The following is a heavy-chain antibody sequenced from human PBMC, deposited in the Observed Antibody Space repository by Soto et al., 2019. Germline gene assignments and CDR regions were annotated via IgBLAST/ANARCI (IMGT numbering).Heavy chain of an antibody. J-gene: IGHJ4*02. CDR2: ISYDGTDK. V-gene: IGHV3-30-3*01. D-gene: IGHD4-17*01. CDR1: GFMFSRQA. CDR3: ARPNLPYGGNSPFPAWDY. Sequence: QVQLVESGGDVVQPGRSLRLSCVASGFMFSRQAMHWVRQIPGKGLEWVAVISYDGTDKYYADSVKGRSTISRDNSKNTMFLQINSLRGEDTAVYYCARPNLPYGGNSPFPAWDYWGQGTLVTVSA.